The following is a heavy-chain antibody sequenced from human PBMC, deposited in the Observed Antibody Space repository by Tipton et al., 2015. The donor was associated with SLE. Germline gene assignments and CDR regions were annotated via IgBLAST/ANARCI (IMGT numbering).Heavy chain of an antibody. CDR1: GFTFSSYE. J-gene: IGHJ3*02. CDR2: ISSSSSYI. Sequence: SLRLSCAASGFTFSSYEMNWVRQAPGKGLEWVSYISSSSSYIYYADSVKGRFTISRDNAKNSLYLQMNSLRAEDTAVYYCARDALGYCSGGSCYGGDAFDIWGQGTMVTVSS. D-gene: IGHD2-15*01. CDR3: ARDALGYCSGGSCYGGDAFDI. V-gene: IGHV3-21*05.